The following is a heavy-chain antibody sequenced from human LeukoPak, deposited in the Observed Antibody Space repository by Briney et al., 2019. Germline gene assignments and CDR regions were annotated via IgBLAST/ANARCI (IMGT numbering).Heavy chain of an antibody. V-gene: IGHV3-23*01. CDR3: TRIASYSSSWYELIVGATRRYYYYYYMDV. Sequence: GGSLRLSCAASGFTFSTYAMTWVRQAPGKGLEWVSLISGTGGSTYYADSVKGRFTISRDNSKNTLYLQMNSLKAEDTAVYYCTRIASYSSSWYELIVGATRRYYYYYYMDVWGKGTTVTISS. J-gene: IGHJ6*03. D-gene: IGHD6-13*01. CDR1: GFTFSTYA. CDR2: ISGTGGST.